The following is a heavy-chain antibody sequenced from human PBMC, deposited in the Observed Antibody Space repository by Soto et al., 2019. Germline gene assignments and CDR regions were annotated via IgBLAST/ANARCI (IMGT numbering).Heavy chain of an antibody. D-gene: IGHD1-26*01. CDR3: ARGGAMGVDY. CDR2: IYFDGITT. CDR1: GFTFNTHW. J-gene: IGHJ4*02. V-gene: IGHV3-74*01. Sequence: EVQLVESGGGVVQPGGSLRLSWTASGFTFNTHWMHWVRQAPGKGLGWVSRIYFDGITTNYGDSVKGRLTVSRDNAKNTVYLHVNTLRDEDTAVYYCARGGAMGVDYWGQGTLVTVSS.